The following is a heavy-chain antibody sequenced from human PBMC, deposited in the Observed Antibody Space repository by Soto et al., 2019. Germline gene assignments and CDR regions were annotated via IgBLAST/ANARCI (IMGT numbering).Heavy chain of an antibody. J-gene: IGHJ3*02. CDR1: GFTFSSYS. CDR3: ARAFRELRKGTGGGAFEI. CDR2: ISSSSSYI. Sequence: EVQLVESGGGLVKPGGSLRLSCAASGFTFSSYSMNWVRQAPGKGLEWVSSISSSSSYIYYADSVKGRFTISRDNAKNSLYLQMNSLRAEDPAVYYCARAFRELRKGTGGGAFEIWGQGTMVTVSS. V-gene: IGHV3-21*01. D-gene: IGHD1-26*01.